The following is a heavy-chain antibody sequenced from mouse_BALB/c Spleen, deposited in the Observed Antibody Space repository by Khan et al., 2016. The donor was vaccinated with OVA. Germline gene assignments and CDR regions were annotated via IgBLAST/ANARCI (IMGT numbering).Heavy chain of an antibody. Sequence: QVQLQQSGAELMKPGASVKISCKATGYTFSSYWIEWVKQRPGHGLEWIGESLPGSGSTNYNEKFKGKATFTADTSSNTAYMQLSSLTSEDSAVYYGARSEVTGPLAWFAYWGQGTLVTVSA. CDR1: GYTFSSYW. V-gene: IGHV1-9*01. CDR3: ARSEVTGPLAWFAY. D-gene: IGHD4-1*01. CDR2: SLPGSGST. J-gene: IGHJ3*01.